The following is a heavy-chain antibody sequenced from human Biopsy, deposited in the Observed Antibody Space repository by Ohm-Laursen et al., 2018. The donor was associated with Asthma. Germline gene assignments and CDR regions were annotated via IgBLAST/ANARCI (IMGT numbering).Heavy chain of an antibody. CDR2: ISFDGSNK. CDR1: GFTLSNYG. D-gene: IGHD2-21*01. Sequence: SLRLSCAASGFTLSNYGMHWVRQAPGKGLEWVAVISFDGSNKDFADSVKGRLTISRDKSDNTLYLQMNSLTAEDTAVYHCAKDERAYYGSDSKYMQPVPLGDWGQGTVVIVSA. CDR3: AKDERAYYGSDSKYMQPVPLGD. V-gene: IGHV3-30*18. J-gene: IGHJ4*02.